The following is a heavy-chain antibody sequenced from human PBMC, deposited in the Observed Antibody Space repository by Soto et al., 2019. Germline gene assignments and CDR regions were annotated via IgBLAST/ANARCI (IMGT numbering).Heavy chain of an antibody. D-gene: IGHD6-19*01. CDR1: GFTFSSYG. CDR3: AKVGEQWLVRGWFDP. Sequence: PGGSLRLSCAASGFTFSSYGMHWVRQAPGKGLEWVAVISYDGSNKYYADSVKGRFTISRDNSKNTLYLQMNSLRAEDTAVYYCAKVGEQWLVRGWFDPWGQGTLVTVSS. V-gene: IGHV3-30*18. J-gene: IGHJ5*02. CDR2: ISYDGSNK.